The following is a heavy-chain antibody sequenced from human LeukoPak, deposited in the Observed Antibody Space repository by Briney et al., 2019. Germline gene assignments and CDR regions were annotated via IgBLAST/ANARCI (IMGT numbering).Heavy chain of an antibody. D-gene: IGHD6-13*01. CDR1: GYTFTIYY. J-gene: IGHJ6*03. V-gene: IGHV1-46*01. CDR2: INPSGGST. CDR3: ARPIAAAGTNGLDYYYYYYMDV. Sequence: GASVKVSCKASGYTFTIYYMHWVRQAPGQGLEWMGIINPSGGSTSYAQKFQGRVTMTRDTSTSTVYMELSSLRSEDTAVYYCARPIAAAGTNGLDYYYYYYMDVWGKGTTVTVSS.